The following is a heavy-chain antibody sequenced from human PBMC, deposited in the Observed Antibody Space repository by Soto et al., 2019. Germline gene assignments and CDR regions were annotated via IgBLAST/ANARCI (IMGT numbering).Heavy chain of an antibody. Sequence: SETLSLTCTVSGGSISSGDYYWSWIRQPPGKGLEWIGYIYYSGSTYYNPSLKSRVTISVDTSKNQFSLKLSSVTAADTAVYYCARVPSMITFGGVGGKYYYYGMDVWGQGTTVTVSS. CDR1: GGSISSGDYY. V-gene: IGHV4-30-4*01. D-gene: IGHD3-16*01. CDR3: ARVPSMITFGGVGGKYYYYGMDV. CDR2: IYYSGST. J-gene: IGHJ6*02.